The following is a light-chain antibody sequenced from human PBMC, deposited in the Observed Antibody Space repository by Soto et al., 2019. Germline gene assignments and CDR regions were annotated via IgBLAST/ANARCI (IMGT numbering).Light chain of an antibody. Sequence: EIVMTRSPATLSVSPGERATLSCRASQSISSSLAWYQQKPGQAPRLLIHGASTRATGIPARFSGSGSGTQFTLTISSLQSEDFAVYFCQQYDDWLRLTFGGGTKV. CDR2: GAS. CDR1: QSISSS. V-gene: IGKV3-15*01. CDR3: QQYDDWLRLT. J-gene: IGKJ4*01.